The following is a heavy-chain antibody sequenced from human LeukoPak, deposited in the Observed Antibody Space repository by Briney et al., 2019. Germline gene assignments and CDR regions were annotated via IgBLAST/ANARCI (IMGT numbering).Heavy chain of an antibody. CDR1: GGSFSGYY. V-gene: IGHV4-34*01. J-gene: IGHJ4*02. CDR3: ARGYRYYGSGSYFAVYYFDY. D-gene: IGHD3-10*01. CDR2: INHSGST. Sequence: SETLPLTCAVYGGSFSGYYWSWIRQPPGKGLEWIGEINHSGSTNYNPSLKSRVTISVDTSKNQFSLKLSSVTAADTAVYYCARGYRYYGSGSYFAVYYFDYWGQGTLVTVSS.